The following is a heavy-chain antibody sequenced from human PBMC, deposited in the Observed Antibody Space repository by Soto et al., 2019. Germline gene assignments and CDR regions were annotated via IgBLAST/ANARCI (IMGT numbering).Heavy chain of an antibody. Sequence: GSLRLSCAASGFTFSSYAMSWVRQAPGKGLEWVSAISGSGGSTYYADSVKGRFTISRDNSKNTLYLQMNSLRAEDTAVYYCAKEGYDVWGGSQYYFDYWGQGTLVTVSS. D-gene: IGHD3-3*01. CDR3: AKEGYDVWGGSQYYFDY. J-gene: IGHJ4*02. CDR1: GFTFSSYA. CDR2: ISGSGGST. V-gene: IGHV3-23*01.